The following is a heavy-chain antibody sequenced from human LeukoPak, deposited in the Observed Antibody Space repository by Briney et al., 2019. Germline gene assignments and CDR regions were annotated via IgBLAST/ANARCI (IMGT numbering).Heavy chain of an antibody. CDR3: AKSGFYSSSWYYFDY. V-gene: IGHV3-23*01. D-gene: IGHD6-13*01. Sequence: GGSLRLSCAASGFTSSSYAMSWVRQAPGKGLEWVSAISGSGGSTYYADSVKGRFTISRDNSKNTLYLQMNSLRAEDTAVYYCAKSGFYSSSWYYFDYWGQGTLVTVSS. CDR2: ISGSGGST. J-gene: IGHJ4*02. CDR1: GFTSSSYA.